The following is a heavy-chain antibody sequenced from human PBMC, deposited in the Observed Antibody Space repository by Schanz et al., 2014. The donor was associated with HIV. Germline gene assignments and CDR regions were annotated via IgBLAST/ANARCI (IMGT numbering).Heavy chain of an antibody. CDR3: AKPEYDSRGNSQSHFDS. V-gene: IGHV3-30*18. Sequence: QVQLVESGGGVVQPGRSLRLSCAGSGFSFDTFGIHWVRQAPGKGLEWLAVISYDGIKKNFADSVRGRFTISRDNSKNTLYLQMKNLRTEDTAVYYCAKPEYDSRGNSQSHFDSWGQGTLVTVSS. CDR1: GFSFDTFG. CDR2: ISYDGIKK. D-gene: IGHD3-22*01. J-gene: IGHJ4*02.